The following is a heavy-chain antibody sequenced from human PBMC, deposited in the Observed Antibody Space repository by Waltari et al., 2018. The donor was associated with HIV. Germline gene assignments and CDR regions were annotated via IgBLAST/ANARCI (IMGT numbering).Heavy chain of an antibody. J-gene: IGHJ6*02. V-gene: IGHV4-38-2*01. D-gene: IGHD3-10*01. CDR3: ARMDYGSGTPPLDIYVMDV. CDR2: VHQRVGS. Sequence: QLVLQESGPGLGRPSETLSLTCSVSGYSMGRGYSWGCIRPPPGEGLEWIATVHQRVGSYYSPSLKSRISISMDTSTNQFTLKITSVTAADTAVYYCARMDYGSGTPPLDIYVMDVWGQGTTVTVSS. CDR1: GYSMGRGYS.